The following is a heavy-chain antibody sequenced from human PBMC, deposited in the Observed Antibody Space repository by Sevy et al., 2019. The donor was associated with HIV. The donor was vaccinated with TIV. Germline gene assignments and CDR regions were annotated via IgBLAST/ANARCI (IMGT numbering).Heavy chain of an antibody. CDR2: ISTCNT. CDR3: ARAPSGSQGPGQYFHH. CDR1: GYTFTCYG. D-gene: IGHD1-26*01. Sequence: ASVKVSCKASGYTFTCYGITWVRQAPGQGLEWLGWISTCNTNYAQKLQGRVTMTTDTSTSTVYMELRSLRSDDTAVYYCARAPSGSQGPGQYFHHWGQGSLVTVSS. V-gene: IGHV1-18*01. J-gene: IGHJ1*01.